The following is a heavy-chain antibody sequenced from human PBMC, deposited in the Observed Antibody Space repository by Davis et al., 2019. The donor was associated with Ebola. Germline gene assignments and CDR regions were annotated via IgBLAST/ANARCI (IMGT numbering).Heavy chain of an antibody. CDR3: ARGRTVTGTRGLSWFDP. CDR2: INAGDGKI. J-gene: IGHJ5*02. D-gene: IGHD6-19*01. CDR1: GYTFINYA. V-gene: IGHV1-3*01. Sequence: ASVKVSCQASGYTFINYAIHWVRQAPGQRLDWMGWINAGDGKIISSENFQGRLTITRDTSATTAYMELSSLRSEDTAAYYCARGRTVTGTRGLSWFDPWGQGALVTVSS.